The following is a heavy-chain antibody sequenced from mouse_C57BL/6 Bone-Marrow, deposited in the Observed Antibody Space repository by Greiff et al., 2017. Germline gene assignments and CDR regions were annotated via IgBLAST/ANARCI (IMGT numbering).Heavy chain of an antibody. J-gene: IGHJ2*01. V-gene: IGHV1-69*01. CDR1: GYTFTSYW. CDR3: ARGVYYSGDFDY. D-gene: IGHD2-12*01. CDR2: IDPSDSYT. Sequence: QVQLQQPGAELVMPGASVKLSCKAPGYTFTSYWMHWVKQRPGQGLEWIGEIDPSDSYTNYNQKFKGKSTLTVDKSSSTAYMQLSSLTSEDSAVYYCARGVYYSGDFDYWGQGTTLTVSS.